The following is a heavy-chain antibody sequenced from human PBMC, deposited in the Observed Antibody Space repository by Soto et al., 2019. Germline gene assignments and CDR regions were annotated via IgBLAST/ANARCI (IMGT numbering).Heavy chain of an antibody. CDR1: GYSISSGYY. V-gene: IGHV4-38-2*02. J-gene: IGHJ4*02. CDR2: IYHSGST. Sequence: SETLSLTCAVSGYSISSGYYWGWIRQPPGKGLEWIGSIYHSGSTYYNPSLKSRVTIPVDTSKNQFSLKLSSVTAADTAVYYCARDRAAVRGGGIDYWGQGTLVTVSS. D-gene: IGHD3-10*01. CDR3: ARDRAAVRGGGIDY.